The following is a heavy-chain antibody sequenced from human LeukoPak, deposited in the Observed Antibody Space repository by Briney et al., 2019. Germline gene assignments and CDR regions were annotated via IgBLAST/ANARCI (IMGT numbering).Heavy chain of an antibody. D-gene: IGHD5-18*01. CDR1: GFTFSSYW. CDR3: ARDHSGYSYASDAFDI. CDR2: INSDGSST. V-gene: IGHV3-74*01. Sequence: GGSLRLSCAASGFTFSSYWMHWDRQAPGKGLVWVSRINSDGSSTSYADSVKGRFTISRDNAKNTLYLQMNSLRAEDTAVYYCARDHSGYSYASDAFDIWGQGTMVTVSS. J-gene: IGHJ3*02.